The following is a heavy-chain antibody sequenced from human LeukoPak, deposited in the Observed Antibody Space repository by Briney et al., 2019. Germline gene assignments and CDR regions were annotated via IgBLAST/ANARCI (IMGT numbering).Heavy chain of an antibody. D-gene: IGHD4-17*01. Sequence: ASVKVSCKASGYTFAGYYMHWVRQAPGQGLEWMGWIKPNSGGTQYAQKFQGRVTMARDTSITTAYMELSRLKSDDTAVYYCASAESHDYGETWGQGTLVTASS. CDR3: ASAESHDYGET. CDR1: GYTFAGYY. V-gene: IGHV1-2*02. CDR2: IKPNSGGT. J-gene: IGHJ4*02.